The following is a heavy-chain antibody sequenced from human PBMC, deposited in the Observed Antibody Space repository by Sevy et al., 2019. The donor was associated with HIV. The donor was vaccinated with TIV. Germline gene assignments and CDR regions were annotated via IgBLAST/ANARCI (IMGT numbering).Heavy chain of an antibody. CDR3: AKGLHYGSGSYYGGTDY. V-gene: IGHV3-30*18. D-gene: IGHD3-10*01. CDR1: GFTFNGYG. J-gene: IGHJ4*02. Sequence: GGSLRLSCAASGFTFNGYGMHWVRQAPGKGLEWVAVILYDGSNEYYADSMKGRFTISRDNSKNTVYLQMNRLRTEDTAVYYCAKGLHYGSGSYYGGTDYWGQGTLVTVSS. CDR2: ILYDGSNE.